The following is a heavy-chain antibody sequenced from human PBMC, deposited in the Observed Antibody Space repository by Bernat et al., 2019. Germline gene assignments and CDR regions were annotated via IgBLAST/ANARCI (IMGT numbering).Heavy chain of an antibody. CDR2: IYTSGST. Sequence: QVQLQESGPGLVKPSQTLSLTCTVSGGSISSGSYYWSWIRQPAGKGLEWIGRIYTSGSTNYNPSLKSRVTISVDTSKNQFSLKLSSVTAADTAVYYCAGDAVQAYSYGPITSWFDPWGQGTLVTVSS. V-gene: IGHV4-61*02. J-gene: IGHJ5*02. CDR1: GGSISSGSYY. D-gene: IGHD5-18*01. CDR3: AGDAVQAYSYGPITSWFDP.